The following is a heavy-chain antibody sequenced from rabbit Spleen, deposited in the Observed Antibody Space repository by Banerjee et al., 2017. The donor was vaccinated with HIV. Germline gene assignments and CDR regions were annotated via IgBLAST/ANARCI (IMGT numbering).Heavy chain of an antibody. CDR3: ATNAAVISYLTL. V-gene: IGHV1S45*01. CDR1: GFSFSSNQY. D-gene: IGHD8-1*01. Sequence: QEQLVESGGGLVTPGESLTLTCTASGFSFSSNQYMCWVRQAPGKGLEWIACIDIGSGSTDYANWVNGRFTISKTSSTVDLKMTSLTAADTATYFCATNAAVISYLTLWGPGTLVTVS. J-gene: IGHJ4*01. CDR2: IDIGSGST.